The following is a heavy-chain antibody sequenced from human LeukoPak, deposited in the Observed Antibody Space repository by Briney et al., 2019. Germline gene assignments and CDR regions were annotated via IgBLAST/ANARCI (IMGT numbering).Heavy chain of an antibody. J-gene: IGHJ4*02. CDR2: IYYTGST. Sequence: SETLSLTCTVSGGSISTHFWTWIRQPPGMGLEWIGCIYYTGSTNYNPSLKSRVTISLDTSKNQFSLHLSFVTAADTAVYYCARAPNGYYPLDYWGQGTLVTVSS. V-gene: IGHV4-59*11. D-gene: IGHD3-22*01. CDR3: ARAPNGYYPLDY. CDR1: GGSISTHF.